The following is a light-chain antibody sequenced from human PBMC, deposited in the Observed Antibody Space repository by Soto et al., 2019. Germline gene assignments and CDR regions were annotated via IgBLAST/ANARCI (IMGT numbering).Light chain of an antibody. CDR3: QQYGSSPPWT. J-gene: IGKJ1*01. CDR2: GAS. Sequence: EIVLTQTPGTLSLSPGERATPSCRASQSVSSSYLAWYQQKPGQAPRLLIYGASSRATGIPDRFSGSGSGTDFTLTISRLEPEDFAVYYCQQYGSSPPWTFGQGTRWIS. V-gene: IGKV3-20*01. CDR1: QSVSSSY.